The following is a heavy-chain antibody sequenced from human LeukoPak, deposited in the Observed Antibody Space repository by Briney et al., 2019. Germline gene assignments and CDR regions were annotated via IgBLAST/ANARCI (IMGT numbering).Heavy chain of an antibody. CDR3: AKDTISGGSSYFDY. D-gene: IGHD2-15*01. J-gene: IGHJ4*02. Sequence: GGSLRLSCAASGFTFSSYAMSWVHQAPGKGLEWVSAISGSGGSTYYADSVKGRFTISRDNSKNTLYLQMNSLRAEDTAVYYCAKDTISGGSSYFDYWGQGTLVTVSS. CDR2: ISGSGGST. V-gene: IGHV3-23*01. CDR1: GFTFSSYA.